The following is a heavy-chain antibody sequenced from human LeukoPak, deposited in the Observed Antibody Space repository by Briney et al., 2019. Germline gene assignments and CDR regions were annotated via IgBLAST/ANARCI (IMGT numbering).Heavy chain of an antibody. V-gene: IGHV4-39*07. CDR1: GGSISSSSYY. J-gene: IGHJ6*02. CDR3: ARGRITIFGVVIYGMDV. D-gene: IGHD3-3*01. CDR2: IYYSGST. Sequence: SETLSLTCTVSGGSISSSSYYWGWIRQPPGKGLEWIGSIYYSGSTYYNPSLKSRVTISVDTSKNQFSLKLSSVTAADTAVYYCARGRITIFGVVIYGMDVWGQGTTVTVSS.